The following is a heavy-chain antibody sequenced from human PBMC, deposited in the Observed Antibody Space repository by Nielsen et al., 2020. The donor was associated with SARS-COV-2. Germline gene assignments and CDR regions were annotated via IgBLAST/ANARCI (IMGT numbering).Heavy chain of an antibody. Sequence: SLKISCAASGFTFDDYAMHWVRQAPGKGLEWVSSLTWNSGGVGYADSVKGRFTISRDNARNSLHLQMNSLRPEDTALYYCAKGRSGALSAFDIWGQGTMVTVSS. J-gene: IGHJ3*02. D-gene: IGHD1-26*01. CDR1: GFTFDDYA. CDR2: LTWNSGGV. CDR3: AKGRSGALSAFDI. V-gene: IGHV3-9*01.